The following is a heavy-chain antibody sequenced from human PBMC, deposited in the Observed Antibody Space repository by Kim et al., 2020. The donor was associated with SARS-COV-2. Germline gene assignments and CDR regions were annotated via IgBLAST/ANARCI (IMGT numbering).Heavy chain of an antibody. CDR3: ASLDSSGLNY. J-gene: IGHJ4*02. Sequence: STNYNPSLKSRVTISVDTSKNQFSLKLSSVTAADTAVYYCASLDSSGLNYWGQGTLVTVS. V-gene: IGHV4-34*01. CDR2: ST. D-gene: IGHD6-25*01.